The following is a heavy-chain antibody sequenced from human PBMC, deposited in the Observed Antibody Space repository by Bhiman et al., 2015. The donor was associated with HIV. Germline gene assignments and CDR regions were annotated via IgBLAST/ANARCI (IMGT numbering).Heavy chain of an antibody. Sequence: EVQLVESGGGLVQPGGSLRLSCAASGFTFSSYAMHWVRQAPGKGLEYVSGISSNGGSTYYANSVKGRFTISRDNSKHTLYLQMGSLRAEDMAVYYCARDGTPSWQLVPNYFYHWGQGTLVTVSS. J-gene: IGHJ1*01. V-gene: IGHV3-64*01. CDR3: ARDGTPSWQLVPNYFYH. CDR1: GFTFSSYA. CDR2: ISSNGGST. D-gene: IGHD6-13*01.